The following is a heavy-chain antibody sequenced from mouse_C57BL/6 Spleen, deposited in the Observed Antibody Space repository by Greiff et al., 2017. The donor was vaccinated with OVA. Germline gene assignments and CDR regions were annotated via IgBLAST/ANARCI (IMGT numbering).Heavy chain of an antibody. CDR2: IHPNSGST. Sequence: VQLQQPGAELVKPGASVKLSCKASGYTFTSYWMHWVKQRPGQGLEWIGMIHPNSGSTNYNEKFKSKATLTVDKSSSTAYMQLSSLTSEDSAVYYCARSYGNYVDWYFDVWGTGTTVTVSS. CDR1: GYTFTSYW. V-gene: IGHV1-64*01. J-gene: IGHJ1*03. CDR3: ARSYGNYVDWYFDV. D-gene: IGHD2-1*01.